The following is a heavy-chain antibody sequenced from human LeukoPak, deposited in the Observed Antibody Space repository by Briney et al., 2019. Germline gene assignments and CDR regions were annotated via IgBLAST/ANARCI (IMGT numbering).Heavy chain of an antibody. J-gene: IGHJ4*02. D-gene: IGHD3-16*02. Sequence: ASVKVSCKASGYTFTGYYMHWVRQAPGQGLEWMGRINPNSGGTNYAQKFQGRVTMTRDTSISTAYMELSRLRSDDTAVYYSARGEDYVWGSYRGVDYWGQGTLVTVSS. V-gene: IGHV1-2*06. CDR2: INPNSGGT. CDR1: GYTFTGYY. CDR3: ARGEDYVWGSYRGVDY.